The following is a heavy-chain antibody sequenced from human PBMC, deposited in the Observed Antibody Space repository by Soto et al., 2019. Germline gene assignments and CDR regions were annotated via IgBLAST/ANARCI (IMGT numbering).Heavy chain of an antibody. CDR3: ARCSVTTHYYYYYGMDV. J-gene: IGHJ6*02. D-gene: IGHD4-4*01. CDR1: GGTFSSYA. Sequence: QVQLEQSGAEVKKPGSSVKVSCKASGGTFSSYAISWVRQAPGQGLEWMGGIIPIFGTANYAQKFQGRVTITADKSTSTAYMELSSLRSEDTAVYYCARCSVTTHYYYYYGMDVWGQGTTVTVSS. V-gene: IGHV1-69*06. CDR2: IIPIFGTA.